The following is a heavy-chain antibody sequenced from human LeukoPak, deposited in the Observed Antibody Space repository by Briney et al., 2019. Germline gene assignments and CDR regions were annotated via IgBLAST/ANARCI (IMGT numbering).Heavy chain of an antibody. CDR2: IYYSGST. D-gene: IGHD4-23*01. V-gene: IGHV4-31*03. Sequence: SETLSLTCTVSGGSISSGGYYWSWIRQHPGKGLEWIGYIYYSGSTYYNPSLKSRVTISVDTSKNQFSLKPSSVTAADTAVYYCASAPRGGNLLFDYWGQGTLVTVSS. CDR3: ASAPRGGNLLFDY. J-gene: IGHJ4*02. CDR1: GGSISSGGYY.